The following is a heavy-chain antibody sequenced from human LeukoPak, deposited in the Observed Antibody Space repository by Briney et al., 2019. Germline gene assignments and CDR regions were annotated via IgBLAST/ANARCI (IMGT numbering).Heavy chain of an antibody. D-gene: IGHD6-13*01. Sequence: GGSLRLSCAASGFTVSSNYMSWVRQAPGKGLEWVSVIYSGGSTYYADSVKGRFTISRDNSKNTLYLQMNSLRAEDTAVYYCARLGMIQAYSTEDYWGQGTLVTVSS. V-gene: IGHV3-66*04. CDR1: GFTVSSNY. J-gene: IGHJ4*02. CDR2: IYSGGST. CDR3: ARLGMIQAYSTEDY.